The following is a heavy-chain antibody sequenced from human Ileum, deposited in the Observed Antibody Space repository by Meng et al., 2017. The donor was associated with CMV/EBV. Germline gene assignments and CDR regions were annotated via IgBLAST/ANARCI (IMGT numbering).Heavy chain of an antibody. D-gene: IGHD1-26*01. Sequence: QVQLQESDPGLVKPSETLSLPCTVSGGSVSSNYWSWIRQPPRKGLEWIGYIYNSENTNYSPSLKSRVTISVDTSKNQFSLNLRSVTAADTAVYYCARRSAIMEPFDYWGQGTLVTVSS. CDR2: IYNSENT. CDR1: GGSVSSNY. V-gene: IGHV4-59*02. J-gene: IGHJ4*02. CDR3: ARRSAIMEPFDY.